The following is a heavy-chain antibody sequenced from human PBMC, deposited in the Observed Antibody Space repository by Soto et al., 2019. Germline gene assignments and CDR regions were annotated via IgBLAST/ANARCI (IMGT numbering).Heavy chain of an antibody. CDR1: GYTFTSYW. D-gene: IGHD6-19*01. Sequence: GESLKISCKGSGYTFTSYWVGWVRQMPGKGPEWMAIIYPADSDTRYNPSLQGQVTISADMSTSTAYLQWNSLKASDTAMYYCARDKSPYSSGWHNRHFDYWGQGTLVTVSS. CDR2: IYPADSDT. CDR3: ARDKSPYSSGWHNRHFDY. V-gene: IGHV5-51*01. J-gene: IGHJ4*02.